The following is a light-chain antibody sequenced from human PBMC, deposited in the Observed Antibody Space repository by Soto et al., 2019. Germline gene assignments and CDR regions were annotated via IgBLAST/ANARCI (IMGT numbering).Light chain of an antibody. CDR3: QQYYSHPRT. Sequence: IHMTQTTTSVSASVGDTVAITCRASQDINSRLAWFQQKPGIAPKYLIQAASILQSGFPSRFAGSGSGTDFTLTISFLQSEDFTTYYCQQYYSHPRTFGQGTKVDIK. V-gene: IGKV1D-16*01. J-gene: IGKJ1*01. CDR2: AAS. CDR1: QDINSR.